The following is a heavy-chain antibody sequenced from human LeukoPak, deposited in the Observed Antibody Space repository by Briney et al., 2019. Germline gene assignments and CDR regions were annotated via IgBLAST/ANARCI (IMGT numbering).Heavy chain of an antibody. CDR3: ARVSSGYSNWFDP. CDR2: IYHTGST. Sequence: SETLSLTRTVSGYSISSGYDWGWIRQPPGKGLEWIGNIYHTGSTYYNPSLKSRVTISVDTSKNQFSLKLSSVTAADTAVYYCARVSSGYSNWFDPWGQGTLVTVSS. J-gene: IGHJ5*02. D-gene: IGHD3-22*01. V-gene: IGHV4-38-2*02. CDR1: GYSISSGYD.